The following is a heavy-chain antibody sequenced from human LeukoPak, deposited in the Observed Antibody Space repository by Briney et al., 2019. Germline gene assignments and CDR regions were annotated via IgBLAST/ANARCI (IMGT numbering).Heavy chain of an antibody. V-gene: IGHV3-7*01. CDR1: GFDLSNYW. D-gene: IGHD3-10*01. Sequence: GSLRLSCAASGFDLSNYWMHWVRQAPGRGLEWVANIKQDGSDKYYVDSVKGRFTISRDNAKKSLYLQMNSLRVEDTAVYYCARDCSGSGSYCHYYYGMDVWGQGTTVTVSS. CDR2: IKQDGSDK. J-gene: IGHJ6*02. CDR3: ARDCSGSGSYCHYYYGMDV.